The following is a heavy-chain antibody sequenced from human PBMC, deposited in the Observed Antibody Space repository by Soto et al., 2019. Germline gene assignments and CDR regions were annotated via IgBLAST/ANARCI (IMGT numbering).Heavy chain of an antibody. CDR1: GDSVSSNSAA. J-gene: IGHJ6*02. CDR2: TYYRSKWYN. CDR3: ARFLGYCIGGSCYSYYYVMDV. Sequence: SQTLSLTCAISGDSVSSNSAAWNWIRQSPSRGLEWLGRTYYRSKWYNDYAVSVKSRITINPDTSKNQFSLQLNSVTPEDTAVYYCARFLGYCIGGSCYSYYYVMDVCGQGTTVTVAS. D-gene: IGHD2-15*01. V-gene: IGHV6-1*01.